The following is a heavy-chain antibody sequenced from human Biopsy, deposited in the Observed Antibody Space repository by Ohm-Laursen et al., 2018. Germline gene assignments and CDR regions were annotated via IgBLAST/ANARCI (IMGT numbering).Heavy chain of an antibody. CDR3: ARGRRTSGWPYFDN. J-gene: IGHJ4*02. V-gene: IGHV4-61*01. D-gene: IGHD6-19*01. CDR1: GDSVSSGSFY. CDR2: IYSGGNT. Sequence: TLSLTCTVSGDSVSSGSFYWTWIRQSPGQGLEYIGFIYSGGNTNYNPSLKNRVTMSVDTSKNQFYLKLYSVTAADTAVYYCARGRRTSGWPYFDNWGQGALVIVPP.